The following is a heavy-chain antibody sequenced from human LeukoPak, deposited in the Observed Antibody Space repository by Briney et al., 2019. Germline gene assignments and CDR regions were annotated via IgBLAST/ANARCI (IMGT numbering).Heavy chain of an antibody. V-gene: IGHV4-39*07. CDR2: INHSGST. CDR3: ARLGRVRPYYYYYYMDV. CDR1: GGSISSGSYY. Sequence: SETLSLTCTVSGGSISSGSYYWSWIRQPPGKGLEWIGEINHSGSTNYNPSLKSRVTISVDTSKNQFSLKLSSVTAADTAVYYCARLGRVRPYYYYYYMDVWGKGTTVTISS. D-gene: IGHD7-27*01. J-gene: IGHJ6*03.